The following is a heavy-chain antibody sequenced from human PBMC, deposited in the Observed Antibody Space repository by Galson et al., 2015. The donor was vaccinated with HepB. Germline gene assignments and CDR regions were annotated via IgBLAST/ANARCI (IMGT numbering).Heavy chain of an antibody. J-gene: IGHJ4*02. V-gene: IGHV4-59*08. CDR3: ARHWLGGPATFDY. CDR2: IYYSGST. CDR1: GGSISSYY. Sequence: ETLSLTCTVSGGSISSYYWSWIRQPPGKGLEWIGYIYYSGSTNYNPSLKSRVTISVDTSKNQFSLKLSSVTAADTAVYYCARHWLGGPATFDYWGQGTLVTVSS. D-gene: IGHD5-12*01.